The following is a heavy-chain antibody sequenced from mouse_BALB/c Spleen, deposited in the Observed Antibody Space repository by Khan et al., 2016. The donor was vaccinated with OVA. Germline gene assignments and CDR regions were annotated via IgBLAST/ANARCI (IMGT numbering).Heavy chain of an antibody. D-gene: IGHD1-1*01. Sequence: VELVESGAELVKPGASVKMSCKASGYTFTSFYIYWVKQRPGQGLEGVGEINPSNGVTNFYEKFKSKAMLTVDKSTSTAYMQLSSLTSEDSAVYYCTRGGYGSPFAYWGQGTLVTVA. CDR3: TRGGYGSPFAY. V-gene: IGHV1S81*02. CDR1: GYTFTSFY. CDR2: INPSNGVT. J-gene: IGHJ3*01.